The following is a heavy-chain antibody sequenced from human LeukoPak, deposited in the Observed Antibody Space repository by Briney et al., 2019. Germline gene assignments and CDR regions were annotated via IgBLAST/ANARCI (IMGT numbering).Heavy chain of an antibody. CDR1: GGTFSSYA. Sequence: VASVKVSCKASGGTFSSYAISWVRQAPGQGLEWMGRIIPIFGTANYAQKFQGRVTITADKSTSTAYMGLSSLRSEDTAVYYCASGINYFGYFDYWGQGTLVTVSS. CDR3: ASGINYFGYFDY. V-gene: IGHV1-69*06. J-gene: IGHJ4*02. CDR2: IIPIFGTA. D-gene: IGHD3-9*01.